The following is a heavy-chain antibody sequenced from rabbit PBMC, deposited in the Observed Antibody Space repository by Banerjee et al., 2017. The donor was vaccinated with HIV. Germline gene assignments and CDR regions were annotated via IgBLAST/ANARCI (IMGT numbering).Heavy chain of an antibody. D-gene: IGHD1-1*01. CDR3: ARGINGYYSL. CDR2: IDIGSSGST. V-gene: IGHV1S40*01. Sequence: QSLEESGGDLVKPGASLTLTCTASGFTISSYVMCWVRQAPGKGLEWIGCIDIGSSGSTWYASWAKGRFTVSKTSSTTVPLQMTSLTAADTATYFCARGINGYYSLWGPGTLVTVS. CDR1: GFTISSYV. J-gene: IGHJ4*01.